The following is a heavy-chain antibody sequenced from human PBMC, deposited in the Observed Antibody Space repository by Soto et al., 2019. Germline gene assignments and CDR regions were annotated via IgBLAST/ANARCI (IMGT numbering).Heavy chain of an antibody. CDR2: ISGSGGST. CDR3: AKESIELELLPNWFDP. V-gene: IGHV3-23*01. J-gene: IGHJ5*02. Sequence: QSGGSLRLSCAASGFTFSSYAMIWVRQAPGKGLEWVSAISGSGGSTYYADSVKGRFTISRDNSKNTLYLQMNSLRAEDTAVYYCAKESIELELLPNWFDPWGQGTLVTVSS. D-gene: IGHD1-7*01. CDR1: GFTFSSYA.